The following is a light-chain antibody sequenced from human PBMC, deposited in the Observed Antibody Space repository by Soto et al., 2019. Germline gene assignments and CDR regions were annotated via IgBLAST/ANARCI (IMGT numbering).Light chain of an antibody. V-gene: IGKV3-11*01. Sequence: EIVLTQSPATLSLSPGERATLSCRASQSVSSYLAWYQQKPGQAPRLLIYDASNRATGIPARFSGSGYGTDFTLTISSLEPEDFAVYHCQQGSNRPPWTFGQGTKVEIK. J-gene: IGKJ1*01. CDR1: QSVSSY. CDR3: QQGSNRPPWT. CDR2: DAS.